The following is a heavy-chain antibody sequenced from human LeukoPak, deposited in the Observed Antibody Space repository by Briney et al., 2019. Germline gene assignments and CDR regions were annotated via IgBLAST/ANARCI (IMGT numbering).Heavy chain of an antibody. CDR2: INGNSDKI. D-gene: IGHD2-2*01. CDR1: GFTFDEYA. CDR3: AKDRYCSSTSCPIDY. J-gene: IGHJ4*02. V-gene: IGHV3-9*01. Sequence: PGRSLRLSCATSGFTFDEYAMHWVRQAPGKGLEWVSGINGNSDKIGYADPVKGRFTISRDSAKKSLYLQMNSLRAEDTALYFCAKDRYCSSTSCPIDYWGQGTLVTVSS.